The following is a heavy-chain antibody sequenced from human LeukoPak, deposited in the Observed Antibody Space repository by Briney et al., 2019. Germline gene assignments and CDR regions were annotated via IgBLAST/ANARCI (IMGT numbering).Heavy chain of an antibody. Sequence: ASVKVSCKASGYTFTSYGIRWVRQAPGQGLEWMGWISAYNGNTNYAQKLQGRVTMTTDTSTSTAYMELRSLRSDDTAVYYCARDRSVFGVVEGFDPWGQGTLVTVSS. CDR3: ARDRSVFGVVEGFDP. CDR2: ISAYNGNT. CDR1: GYTFTSYG. D-gene: IGHD3-3*01. J-gene: IGHJ5*02. V-gene: IGHV1-18*01.